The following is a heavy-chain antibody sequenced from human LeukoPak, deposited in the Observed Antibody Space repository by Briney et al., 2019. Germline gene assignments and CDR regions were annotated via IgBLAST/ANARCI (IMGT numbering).Heavy chain of an antibody. CDR3: ARRQGCSSTSCPPDS. J-gene: IGHJ4*02. V-gene: IGHV5-51*01. Sequence: GESLKISCRGSGYSFTTYWIGWGRQVPGKGLEWMGIIYPGDSDTRDSPSFQGQVTMSADKSINTAYLQWSSLKASDTAMYYCARRQGCSSTSCPPDSWGQGTLVTVSS. CDR2: IYPGDSDT. CDR1: GYSFTTYW. D-gene: IGHD2-2*01.